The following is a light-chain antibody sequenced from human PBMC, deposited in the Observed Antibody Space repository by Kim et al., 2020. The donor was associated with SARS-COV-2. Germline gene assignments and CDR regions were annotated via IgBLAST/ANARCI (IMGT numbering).Light chain of an antibody. CDR2: DAH. CDR1: QTVNTK. J-gene: IGKJ1*01. CDR3: QKSNIWRPWT. V-gene: IGKV3-15*01. Sequence: CPEEKEPPSRRASQTVNTKIVWYQQKPGQAPRVLTYDAHTRATGIPDRVIGSGAETDFTLTINRLQSEEFAVYYCQKSNIWRPWTFGQGTKVDSK.